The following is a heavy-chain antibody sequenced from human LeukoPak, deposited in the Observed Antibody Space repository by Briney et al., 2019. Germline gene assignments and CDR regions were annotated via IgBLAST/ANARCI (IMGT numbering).Heavy chain of an antibody. D-gene: IGHD6-6*01. CDR1: GYTFTSYG. J-gene: IGHJ4*02. CDR2: ISAYNGTT. CDR3: ARESSSRHFDY. V-gene: IGHV1-18*01. Sequence: ASVKVSRKASGYTFTSYGISWVRQAPRQGREWMGWISAYNGTTNYAQKLQGRVTMTKDTSTSTAYMELRSLRSDDTAVYYCARESSSRHFDYWGQGTLVTVSS.